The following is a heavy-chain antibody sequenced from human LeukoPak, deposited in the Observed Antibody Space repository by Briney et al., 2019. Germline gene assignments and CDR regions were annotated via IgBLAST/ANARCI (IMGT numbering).Heavy chain of an antibody. CDR1: GFTFSSYW. D-gene: IGHD6-13*01. J-gene: IGHJ4*02. CDR2: IKQDGSEK. V-gene: IGHV3-7*01. Sequence: GGSLRLSCAASGFTFSSYWMSWVRQAPGKGLEWVANIKQDGSEKYYVDSVKGRFTISGDNAKNSLYLQMNSLRAEDTAVYYCARDAIAAVSDYWGQGTLVTVSS. CDR3: ARDAIAAVSDY.